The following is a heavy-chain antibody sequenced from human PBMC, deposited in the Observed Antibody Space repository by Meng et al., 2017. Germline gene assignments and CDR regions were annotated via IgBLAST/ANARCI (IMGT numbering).Heavy chain of an antibody. CDR1: GFTFSSYG. CDR2: IWYDGSNK. J-gene: IGHJ4*02. D-gene: IGHD3-3*01. CDR3: ARDTIRGHDY. V-gene: IGHV3-33*01. Sequence: GESLKISCAASGFTFSSYGMHWVRQAPGKGLEWVAVIWYDGSNKYYADSVKGRFTISRDNSKNTLYLQMNSLRAEDTAVYYCARDTIRGHDYWGQGTLVTVSS.